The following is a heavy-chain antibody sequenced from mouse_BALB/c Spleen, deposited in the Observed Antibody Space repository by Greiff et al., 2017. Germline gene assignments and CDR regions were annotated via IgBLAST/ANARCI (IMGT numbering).Heavy chain of an antibody. CDR1: GFTFSSFG. V-gene: IGHV5-17*02. Sequence: EVKLMESGGGLVQPGGSRKLSCAASGFTFSSFGMHWVRQAPEKGLEWVAYISSGSSTIYYADTVKGRFTISRDNPKNTLFLQMTSLRSEDTAMYYCARSPFYYYAMDYWGQGTSVTVSS. CDR2: ISSGSSTI. J-gene: IGHJ4*01. CDR3: ARSPFYYYAMDY.